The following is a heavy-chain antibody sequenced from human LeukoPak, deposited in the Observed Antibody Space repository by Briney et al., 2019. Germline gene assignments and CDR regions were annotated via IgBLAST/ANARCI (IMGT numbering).Heavy chain of an antibody. J-gene: IGHJ5*02. CDR1: GYSFTSYW. V-gene: IGHV5-51*01. Sequence: GESLKVSCKGSGYSFTSYWIGWVRQMSGKGLEWMGIIDPDDSDTRYSPSFQGQVTISADKSISTAYLQWSSLKASDTAMYYCARLGGSSGWYFSGANWFDPWGQGTLVTVSS. CDR2: IDPDDSDT. D-gene: IGHD6-19*01. CDR3: ARLGGSSGWYFSGANWFDP.